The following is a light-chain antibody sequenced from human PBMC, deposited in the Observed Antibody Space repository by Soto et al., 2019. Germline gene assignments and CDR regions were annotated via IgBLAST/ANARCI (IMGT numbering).Light chain of an antibody. CDR2: ATS. CDR3: QQYKNWRT. V-gene: IGKV3-15*01. J-gene: IGKJ2*01. Sequence: EIVMTQSPATLSVSPGERATLSCRASQSVSSNLAWYQQQPGQSPRLLIYATSTRATGIPARFSGSGSGTEFTLTISSLQSEDFAVYYCQQYKNWRTFGQGTKLEIK. CDR1: QSVSSN.